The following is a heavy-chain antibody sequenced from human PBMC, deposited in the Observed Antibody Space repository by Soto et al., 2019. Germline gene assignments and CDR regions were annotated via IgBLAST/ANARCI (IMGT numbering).Heavy chain of an antibody. CDR1: GFTFSYG. CDR3: AKLVIGYCSGNTCDDY. J-gene: IGHJ4*02. CDR2: ISYDSSNN. Sequence: VQLLESGGGLIQPGGSLRLSCAASGFTFSYGIHWLRQAPGKGLEWVAYISYDSSNNFYGDSVKGRFTISRDNSKNTQFLQMNSLRAEDTAVYYCAKLVIGYCSGNTCDDYWGQGTLVAVSS. V-gene: IGHV3-30*18. D-gene: IGHD2-15*01.